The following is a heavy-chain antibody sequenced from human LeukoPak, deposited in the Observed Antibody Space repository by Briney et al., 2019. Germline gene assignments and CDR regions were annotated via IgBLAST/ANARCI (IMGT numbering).Heavy chain of an antibody. D-gene: IGHD3-10*02. CDR1: GFTFSSYE. CDR3: AELGITMIGGV. J-gene: IGHJ6*04. Sequence: TGGSLRLSCAASGFTFSSYEMNWVRQAPGKGLEWVSYISSNGSTIYYADSVKGRFTISRDNAKKSLYLQMNSLRAEDTAVYYCAELGITMIGGVWGKGTTVTISS. CDR2: ISSNGSTI. V-gene: IGHV3-48*03.